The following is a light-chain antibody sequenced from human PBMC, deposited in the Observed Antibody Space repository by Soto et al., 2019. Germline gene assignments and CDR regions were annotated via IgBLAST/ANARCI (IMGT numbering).Light chain of an antibody. V-gene: IGKV1-5*03. J-gene: IGKJ1*01. CDR1: QSINRW. CDR3: QQYSAEPG. CDR2: RAS. Sequence: DIQMTQSPSTLSASVGDRVTITCRASQSINRWLAWYQQRPGKAPKLLLYRASTLESGVSSRFSGSGSGTAFTLTINNLQPDDLATYYCQQYSAEPGFGQGTRVEIK.